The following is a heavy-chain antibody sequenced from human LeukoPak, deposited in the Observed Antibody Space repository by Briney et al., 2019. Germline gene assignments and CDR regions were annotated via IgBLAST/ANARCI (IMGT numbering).Heavy chain of an antibody. D-gene: IGHD1-26*01. CDR1: GFTFSSYW. Sequence: GGSLRLSCAASGFTFSSYWMHWVRQAPGKGLVWVSNIKSDGSNINYADSVKGRFTISRDSAKNTLYLQMNSLRAEDAAVYYCISEVGKGSHWGQGTLVTVSS. J-gene: IGHJ4*02. V-gene: IGHV3-74*01. CDR3: ISEVGKGSH. CDR2: IKSDGSNI.